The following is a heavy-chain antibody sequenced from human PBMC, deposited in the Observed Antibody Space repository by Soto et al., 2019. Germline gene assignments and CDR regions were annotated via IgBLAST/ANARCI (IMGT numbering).Heavy chain of an antibody. J-gene: IGHJ3*02. Sequence: PSETLSLTCAVDGGSFSGYDWSWIRPSPGKGLEWIGEINHSGSTNYNPSLKSRVTISVDTSKNQFFLKLSSVTAADTAVYYCARQYYYDSSGYSDDAFDIWGQGTMVTVSS. V-gene: IGHV4-34*01. D-gene: IGHD3-22*01. CDR1: GGSFSGYD. CDR3: ARQYYYDSSGYSDDAFDI. CDR2: INHSGST.